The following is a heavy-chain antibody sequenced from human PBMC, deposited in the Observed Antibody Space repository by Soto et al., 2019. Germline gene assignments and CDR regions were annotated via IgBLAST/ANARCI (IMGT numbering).Heavy chain of an antibody. CDR2: FDPEDGET. CDR1: GYTLTELS. V-gene: IGHV1-24*01. Sequence: ASVKVSCKVSGYTLTELSMHWVRQAPGKGLEWMGGFDPEDGETIYAQKFQGRVTMTEDTSTDTAYMELSSLRSEDTAVYYCATDFGYSYGFQSPLPWGQGTLVTVS. J-gene: IGHJ4*02. D-gene: IGHD5-18*01. CDR3: ATDFGYSYGFQSPLP.